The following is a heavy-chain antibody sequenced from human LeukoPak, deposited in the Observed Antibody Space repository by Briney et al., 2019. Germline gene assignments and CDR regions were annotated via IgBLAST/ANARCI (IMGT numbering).Heavy chain of an antibody. V-gene: IGHV4-59*01. D-gene: IGHD3-22*01. CDR3: ARATWLPVGLYYYDSSGYYYYFDY. CDR1: GGSISSYY. J-gene: IGHJ4*02. Sequence: SETLSLTCTVSGGSISSYYWSWIRQPPGKGLKWIGYIYYSGSTNYNPSLKSRVTISVDTSKNQFSLKLSSVTAADTAVYYCARATWLPVGLYYYDSSGYYYYFDYWGQGTLVTVSS. CDR2: IYYSGST.